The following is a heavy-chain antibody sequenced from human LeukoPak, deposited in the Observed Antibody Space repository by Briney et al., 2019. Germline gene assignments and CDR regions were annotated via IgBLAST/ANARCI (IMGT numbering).Heavy chain of an antibody. D-gene: IGHD2-21*02. J-gene: IGHJ5*01. CDR3: ARMDLDGGDSIGFDS. Sequence: GASVKVSCKASGYTFTSYGITWVRQAPGQGPEWMGWISAYNGNTNYAQKVQGRVTMTTDTSTSTAYMELRSLRSDDTAVYYCARMDLDGGDSIGFDSWGQGTLVTVSS. CDR1: GYTFTSYG. CDR2: ISAYNGNT. V-gene: IGHV1-18*04.